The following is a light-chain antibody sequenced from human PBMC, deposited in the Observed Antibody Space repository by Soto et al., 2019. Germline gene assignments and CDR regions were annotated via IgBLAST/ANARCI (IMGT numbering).Light chain of an antibody. V-gene: IGLV6-57*02. J-gene: IGLJ3*02. CDR2: EDN. CDR3: QSCDSNNQGV. CDR1: SGSIASNY. Sequence: NFMLTQPHSVSGSPGETVTISCTGISGSIASNYVQWYQQRPGSAPTTVIYEDNQRPSGVPDRFSGSIDRSSNSASLTISGLRTEDEADYYCQSCDSNNQGVFGGGTKLTVL.